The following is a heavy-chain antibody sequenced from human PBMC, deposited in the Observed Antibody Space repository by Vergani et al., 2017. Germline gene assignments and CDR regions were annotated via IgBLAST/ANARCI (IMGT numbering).Heavy chain of an antibody. D-gene: IGHD2-21*02. J-gene: IGHJ3*02. V-gene: IGHV4-61*02. Sequence: QVQLRESGPGLVRPSQTLSLTCTVSGGPISGGRYYWNWIRQPAGKGLEWIGRVYSSGSTNYNPSLKSRVTISVDTSKNQFSLKLSAVTAADTAVYYCGRNSYCGGDCYSDAFDIGGQGTMVTVSS. CDR3: GRNSYCGGDCYSDAFDI. CDR2: VYSSGST. CDR1: GGPISGGRYY.